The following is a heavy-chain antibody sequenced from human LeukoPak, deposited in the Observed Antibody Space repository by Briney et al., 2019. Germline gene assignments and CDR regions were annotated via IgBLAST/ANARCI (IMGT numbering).Heavy chain of an antibody. Sequence: ASVTVSFKASGYTFTIYYMHWVRQAPGQGGERVGIINPSGGSTRYAQKFQGRVTMTRDTSTSTVYMELSSLRSEDTAVYYCARDVGGYSYGYLPYYYYGMDVWGQGTTVTVSS. CDR3: ARDVGGYSYGYLPYYYYGMDV. V-gene: IGHV1-46*01. CDR2: INPSGGST. J-gene: IGHJ6*02. CDR1: GYTFTIYY. D-gene: IGHD5-18*01.